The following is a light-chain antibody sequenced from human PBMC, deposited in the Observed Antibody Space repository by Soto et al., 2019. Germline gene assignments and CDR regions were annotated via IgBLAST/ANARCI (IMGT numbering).Light chain of an antibody. V-gene: IGKV3-20*01. CDR1: QSVVSTY. Sequence: EIVLTQSPGTLSLSPGERATLSCRASQSVVSTYLAWYQQKPGQAPRLLISGASDRATGIPDRFSGSGSGTDFTLTISRLEPKDFAVYYCQQYDNLPLTFGGGTEV. CDR3: QQYDNLPLT. CDR2: GAS. J-gene: IGKJ4*01.